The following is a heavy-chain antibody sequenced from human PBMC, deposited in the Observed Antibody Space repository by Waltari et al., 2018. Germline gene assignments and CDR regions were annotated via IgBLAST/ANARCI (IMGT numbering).Heavy chain of an antibody. V-gene: IGHV3-7*01. CDR3: ARGLSSAFDI. Sequence: EVQLVASGGGLVQPGGVLRLSFAASRFTFSRYWMNWVRQAPGKGREWVANIKQDGSEKYYVDSVKGRFTISRDNAKNSLYLQMNSLRAEDTAVYYCARGLSSAFDIWGQGTMVTVSS. CDR2: IKQDGSEK. CDR1: RFTFSRYW. J-gene: IGHJ3*02.